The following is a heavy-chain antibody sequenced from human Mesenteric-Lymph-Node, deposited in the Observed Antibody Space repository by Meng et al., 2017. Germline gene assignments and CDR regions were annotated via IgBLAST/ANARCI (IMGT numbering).Heavy chain of an antibody. D-gene: IGHD1-26*01. CDR2: IRGGVGSP. CDR1: GFTFSNYA. J-gene: IGHJ4*02. CDR3: AKGRFSWSSLTDFDS. Sequence: ESLKISFAASGFTFSNYALTWVRQAPGKGLEWVASIRGGVGSPYYADSMKGRLTISRDNSKDTLYLQMNSLRAEDSAIYYCAKGRFSWSSLTDFDSWGQGTVVTVSS. V-gene: IGHV3-23*01.